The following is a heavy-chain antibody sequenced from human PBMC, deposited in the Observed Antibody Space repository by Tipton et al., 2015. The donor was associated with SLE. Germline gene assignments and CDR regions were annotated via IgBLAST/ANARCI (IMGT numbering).Heavy chain of an antibody. V-gene: IGHV4-34*01. CDR2: IADTGSP. CDR1: GGFFSGYH. J-gene: IGHJ4*02. Sequence: TLSLTCAVSGGFFSGYHWTWIRQPPGQGLEWIGEIADTGSPKYNPSLKSRVTISLDTSKSQFSLILNSLTAADTAVYYCARGPFQRWPPGAYWGQGTLVTVSS. D-gene: IGHD6-19*01. CDR3: ARGPFQRWPPGAY.